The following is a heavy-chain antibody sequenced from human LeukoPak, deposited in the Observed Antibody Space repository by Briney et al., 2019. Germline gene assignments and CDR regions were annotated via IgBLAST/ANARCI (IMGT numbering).Heavy chain of an antibody. CDR1: GFTFSNSS. CDR3: ARGRIRYYYGSGRPDRARGLYYFDY. Sequence: PGGSLRLSCAASGFTFSNSSMNWIRQPPGKGLEWIGEINHSGSTNYNPSLKGRVTIPVDTSKNQFSLKLSSVTAADTAVYYCARGRIRYYYGSGRPDRARGLYYFDYWGQGTLVTVSS. D-gene: IGHD3-10*01. V-gene: IGHV4-34*01. CDR2: INHSGST. J-gene: IGHJ4*02.